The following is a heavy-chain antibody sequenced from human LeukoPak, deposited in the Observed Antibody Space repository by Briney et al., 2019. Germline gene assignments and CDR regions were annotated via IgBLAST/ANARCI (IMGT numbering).Heavy chain of an antibody. CDR3: ASSITIFGVAENFDY. D-gene: IGHD3-3*01. Sequence: PSETLSLTCTVSGGSISSGDYYWSWIRQPPGKGLEWIGYIYYGGSTHYNPSLKSRVTISVDTSKNQFSLKLSSVTAADTAVYYCASSITIFGVAENFDYWGQGTLVTVSS. J-gene: IGHJ4*02. CDR1: GGSISSGDYY. V-gene: IGHV4-30-4*08. CDR2: IYYGGST.